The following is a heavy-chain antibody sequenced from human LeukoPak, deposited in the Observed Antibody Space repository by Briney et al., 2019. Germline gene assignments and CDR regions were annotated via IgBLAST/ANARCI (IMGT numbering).Heavy chain of an antibody. J-gene: IGHJ5*02. CDR3: ALSGRLLFRGGFDP. Sequence: ASVKVSCKASGYTLTGYYMHWVRQAPGQGLEWMGWINPNSGGTNYAQKFQGRVTMTRDTSISTAYMELSRLRSDDTAVYYCALSGRLLFRGGFDPWGQGTLVTVSS. CDR2: INPNSGGT. CDR1: GYTLTGYY. D-gene: IGHD2-21*02. V-gene: IGHV1-2*02.